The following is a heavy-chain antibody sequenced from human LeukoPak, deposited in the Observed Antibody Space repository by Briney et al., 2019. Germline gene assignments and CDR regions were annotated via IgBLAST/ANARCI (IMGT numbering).Heavy chain of an antibody. J-gene: IGHJ2*01. CDR1: GFTFSSYA. D-gene: IGHD3-16*01. CDR3: ARDGHWGTGLGYFDL. Sequence: GGSLRLSCAASGFTFSSYAMHWVRQAPGKGLEYVSAISSNGGSTHYANSVKGRFTISRDNSKNTLYLQMGSLRAEDMAVYYCARDGHWGTGLGYFDLWGRGTLVTVSS. V-gene: IGHV3-64*01. CDR2: ISSNGGST.